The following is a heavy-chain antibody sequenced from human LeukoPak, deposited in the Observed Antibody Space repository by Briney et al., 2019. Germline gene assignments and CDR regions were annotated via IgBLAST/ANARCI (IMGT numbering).Heavy chain of an antibody. V-gene: IGHV3-33*01. D-gene: IGHD4-23*01. CDR2: IWYDGSNK. CDR3: ARDLGGNYLSLYD. Sequence: GGSLRLSCAASGFTFSSYGIHWVRQAPGKGLEWVAVIWYDGSNKYYADSVKGRFTISRDNSKITLYLQMNSLRAEDTAVYYCARDLGGNYLSLYDWGQGTLVTVSS. CDR1: GFTFSSYG. J-gene: IGHJ4*02.